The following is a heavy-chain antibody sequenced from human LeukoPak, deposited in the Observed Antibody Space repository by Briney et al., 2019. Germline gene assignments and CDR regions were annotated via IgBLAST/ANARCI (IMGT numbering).Heavy chain of an antibody. Sequence: GRSRRLSCAASGFTFSDYGRPWVRKAPAKGLGWGPVISGDGKFAFYADSVKGGFTISRDNSKNTLSVQMNSLRVEDTAVYYCAKEGNRHASAWCDLWGQGTLVTVSS. V-gene: IGHV3-30*18. CDR2: ISGDGKFA. D-gene: IGHD2-2*01. J-gene: IGHJ5*02. CDR1: GFTFSDYG. CDR3: AKEGNRHASAWCDL.